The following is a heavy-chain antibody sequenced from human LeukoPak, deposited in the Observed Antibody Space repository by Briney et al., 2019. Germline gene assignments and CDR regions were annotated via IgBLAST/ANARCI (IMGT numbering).Heavy chain of an antibody. J-gene: IGHJ6*04. Sequence: GGSLRLSCAASGFTFSSYKMNWVRQAPGKGLEWVSSITISNTYIYYADSAKGRFTISRDNAKNSLYLQMNSLRAEDTAVYYCAELGITMIGGVWGKGTTVTISS. V-gene: IGHV3-21*01. CDR1: GFTFSSYK. CDR2: ITISNTYI. CDR3: AELGITMIGGV. D-gene: IGHD3-10*02.